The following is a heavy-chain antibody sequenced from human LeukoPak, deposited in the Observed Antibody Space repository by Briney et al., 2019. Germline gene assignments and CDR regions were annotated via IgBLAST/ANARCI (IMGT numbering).Heavy chain of an antibody. J-gene: IGHJ4*02. V-gene: IGHV1-69*05. CDR3: ASDKAAAGTGGGFQY. Sequence: SVKVSCKASGCTFTSHAIYWVRQAPGQGLAWMGGIIHIFGTANYAQKFQGRVTITTNESTSTAYMELSSLRSEDTAVYYCASDKAAAGTGGGFQYWGQGTLVTVSS. D-gene: IGHD6-13*01. CDR1: GCTFTSHA. CDR2: IIHIFGTA.